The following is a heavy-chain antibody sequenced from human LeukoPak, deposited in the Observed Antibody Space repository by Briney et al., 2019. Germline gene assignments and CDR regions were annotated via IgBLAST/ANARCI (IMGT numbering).Heavy chain of an antibody. D-gene: IGHD2-8*01. J-gene: IGHJ3*02. CDR1: GFTFSTYG. CDR3: AKMLATHDAFDI. Sequence: GSLSLSCAASGFTFSTYGMSWVRPAPGKGLEWVSAIGKSGGSTYYADSMKGRFTISRDNSKNTLYLQMNSLRAEDTAVYYCAKMLATHDAFDIWGQGTMVTVSS. CDR2: IGKSGGST. V-gene: IGHV3-23*01.